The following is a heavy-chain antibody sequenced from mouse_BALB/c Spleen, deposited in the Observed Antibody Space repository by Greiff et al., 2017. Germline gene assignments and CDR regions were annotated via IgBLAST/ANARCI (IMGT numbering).Heavy chain of an antibody. D-gene: IGHD2-10*02. V-gene: IGHV5-4*02. J-gene: IGHJ2*01. CDR3: AREEYGNYLDY. Sequence: EVQRVESGGGLVKPGGSLKLSCAASGFTFSDYYMYWVRQTPEKRLEWVATISDGGSYTYYPDSVKGRFTISRDNAKNNLYLQMSSLKSEDTAMYYCAREEYGNYLDYWGQGTTLTVSS. CDR1: GFTFSDYY. CDR2: ISDGGSYT.